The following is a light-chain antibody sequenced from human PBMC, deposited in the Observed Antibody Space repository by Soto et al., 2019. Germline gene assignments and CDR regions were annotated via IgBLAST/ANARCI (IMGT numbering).Light chain of an antibody. V-gene: IGLV2-14*01. CDR1: SSDIGGYNY. CDR2: EVS. J-gene: IGLJ3*02. CDR3: SSSTSSGYSV. Sequence: QSVLTQPASVSGSPGQAITISCTGTSSDIGGYNYVSWYQQHPGQAPKLMIYEVSNRPSGVSHRLAGSKSGNTASLTISGLQAEDEADYYCSSSTSSGYSVFGGGTKLTVL.